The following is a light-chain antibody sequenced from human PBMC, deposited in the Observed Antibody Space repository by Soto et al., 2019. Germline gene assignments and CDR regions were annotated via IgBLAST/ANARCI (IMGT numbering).Light chain of an antibody. CDR3: QHRYSNPFT. V-gene: IGKV1-39*01. J-gene: IGKJ2*01. CDR1: QSIPSY. CDR2: AAS. Sequence: DIQLTQSPSSLSASVGDRVTITCRASQSIPSYLTWYQQKPGKAPNLLISAASTLQSGVPSRFSGCGSVTDFTLTISNLQPLDFATSYCQHRYSNPFTFGQGTKLEIK.